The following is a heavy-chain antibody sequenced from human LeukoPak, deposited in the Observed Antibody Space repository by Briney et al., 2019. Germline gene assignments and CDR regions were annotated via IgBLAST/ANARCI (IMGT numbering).Heavy chain of an antibody. Sequence: GGSLRLSCAASGFTFNNYDMHWVRQAPGKGLERVSYISSSGSTIYYADSVKGRFTISRDNAKNSLYLQMNSLRAEDTAVYYCARKWELPDGDYFDYWGQGTLVTVSS. D-gene: IGHD1-26*01. CDR3: ARKWELPDGDYFDY. V-gene: IGHV3-48*03. CDR1: GFTFNNYD. J-gene: IGHJ4*02. CDR2: ISSSGSTI.